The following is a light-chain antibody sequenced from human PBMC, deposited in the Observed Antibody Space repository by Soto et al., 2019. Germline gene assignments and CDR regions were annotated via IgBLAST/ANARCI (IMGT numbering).Light chain of an antibody. CDR3: QQRHNWPIT. J-gene: IGKJ5*01. CDR1: QAIRSL. CDR2: DAF. Sequence: EIVFTQSPATLSLSPGGRTILSCRASQAIRSLLAWYQQRPGQAPRLLIYDAFNRATGIPARFSGGGSGTDFTLTISSLEPEDFGVYYCQQRHNWPITFGQGTRLEIK. V-gene: IGKV3-11*01.